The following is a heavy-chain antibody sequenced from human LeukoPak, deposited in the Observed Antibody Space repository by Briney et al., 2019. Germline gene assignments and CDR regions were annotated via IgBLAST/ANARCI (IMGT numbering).Heavy chain of an antibody. CDR1: GFTFSSYW. CDR2: IKQDGSEK. D-gene: IGHD4-17*01. CDR3: ARDLQATVTTSGGPNWFDP. Sequence: GGSLRLSCAASGFTFSSYWMSWVRQAPGKGLEWVANIKQDGSEKYYVDSVKGRFTISRDNAKNSLYLQMNSLRAEDTAVYYCARDLQATVTTSGGPNWFDPWGQGTLVTVSS. J-gene: IGHJ5*02. V-gene: IGHV3-7*01.